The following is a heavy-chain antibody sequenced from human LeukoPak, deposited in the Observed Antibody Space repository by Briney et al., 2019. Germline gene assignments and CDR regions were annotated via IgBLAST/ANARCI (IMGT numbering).Heavy chain of an antibody. CDR3: VQNIPGTIEH. V-gene: IGHV4-39*01. CDR1: GGSIRSSSYY. Sequence: SETLSLTCTVSGGSIRSSSYYWGWIRQPPGKGLERVGNIYPTGTTYYNPSLKSRVTISIDTSKSQFSLRLSSVTAADTAVYYCVQNIPGTIEHWGQGTLVTVSS. D-gene: IGHD1-7*01. J-gene: IGHJ1*01. CDR2: IYPTGTT.